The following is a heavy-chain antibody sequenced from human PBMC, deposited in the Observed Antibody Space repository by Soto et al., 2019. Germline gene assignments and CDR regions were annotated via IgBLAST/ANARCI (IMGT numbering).Heavy chain of an antibody. D-gene: IGHD2-15*01. J-gene: IGHJ3*02. Sequence: GSLRLSCAASGFTFSSYAMSWVRQAPGKGLGWVSAISGSGGSTYYADSVKGRFTISRDNSKNTLYLQMNSLRAEDTAVYYCASTWWLPRWGDDIWGQGTMVTVSS. CDR2: ISGSGGST. CDR3: ASTWWLPRWGDDI. V-gene: IGHV3-23*01. CDR1: GFTFSSYA.